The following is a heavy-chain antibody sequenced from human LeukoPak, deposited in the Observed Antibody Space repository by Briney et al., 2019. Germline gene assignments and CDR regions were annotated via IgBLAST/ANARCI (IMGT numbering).Heavy chain of an antibody. CDR2: IIPIFGTA. Sequence: SVKVSCKASGGTFNNYTISWVRQAPGQGLEWMGGIIPIFGTANYAQKFQGRVTITADKSTSTVYMDLSSLRSEDTAVYYCAKDRAVATIGGVDYWGQGTLVTVSS. CDR1: GGTFNNYT. J-gene: IGHJ4*02. CDR3: AKDRAVATIGGVDY. V-gene: IGHV1-69*06. D-gene: IGHD5-12*01.